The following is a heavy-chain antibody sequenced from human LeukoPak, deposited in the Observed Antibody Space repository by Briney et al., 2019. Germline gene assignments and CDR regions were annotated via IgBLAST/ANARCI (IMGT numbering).Heavy chain of an antibody. CDR2: IIPIFGTA. D-gene: IGHD4-11*01. V-gene: IGHV1-69*13. Sequence: SVKLSCKASGGTFSSYAMSWVRQAPGQGLEWMGGIIPIFGTANYAQKFQGRVTITADESTSTAYMELSSLRSEDTAVYYCARSTPDYSAFDIWGQETMVTVSS. J-gene: IGHJ3*02. CDR1: GGTFSSYA. CDR3: ARSTPDYSAFDI.